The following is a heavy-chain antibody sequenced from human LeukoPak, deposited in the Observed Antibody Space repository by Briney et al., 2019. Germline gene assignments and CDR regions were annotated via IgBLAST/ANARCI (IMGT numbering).Heavy chain of an antibody. CDR3: ARASQWLAFDY. Sequence: GRSLRLSCAASGFTVSSNYMTWVRQAPGRGLEWVSVIYNGDNTNYADSVKGRFTISRDSSRNTLFLQMNSLRAEDTAVYYCARASQWLAFDYWGQGTLVTVSS. D-gene: IGHD6-19*01. CDR1: GFTVSSNY. J-gene: IGHJ4*02. V-gene: IGHV3-66*01. CDR2: IYNGDNT.